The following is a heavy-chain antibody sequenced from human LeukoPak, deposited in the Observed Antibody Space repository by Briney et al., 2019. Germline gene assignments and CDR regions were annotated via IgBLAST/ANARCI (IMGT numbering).Heavy chain of an antibody. V-gene: IGHV3-30*02. CDR3: AKDAITYYDILTARYYYYYMDV. CDR1: GFTFSSYG. J-gene: IGHJ6*03. Sequence: PGGSLRLSCAASGFTFSSYGMHWVRQAPGKGLEWVAFIRYDGNNKYYADSVKGRFTISRDNSKNTLYLQMNSLRAEGTAVYYCAKDAITYYDILTARYYYYYMDVWGKGTTVTISS. CDR2: IRYDGNNK. D-gene: IGHD3-9*01.